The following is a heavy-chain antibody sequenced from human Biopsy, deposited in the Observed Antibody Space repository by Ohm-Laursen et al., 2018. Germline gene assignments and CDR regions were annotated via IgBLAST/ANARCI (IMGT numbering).Heavy chain of an antibody. V-gene: IGHV4-59*01. CDR3: ARDRGYYSDRTVPGYFDL. D-gene: IGHD3-22*01. Sequence: SDTLSLTCTVSGASITSYYWSWIRQPPGKGLEWIGYVYYTGSTDYNPSLQGRVTISVDTSKNHFSLRLRSVTPADTAIYYCARDRGYYSDRTVPGYFDLWGRGTLVTVSS. CDR1: GASITSYY. J-gene: IGHJ2*01. CDR2: VYYTGST.